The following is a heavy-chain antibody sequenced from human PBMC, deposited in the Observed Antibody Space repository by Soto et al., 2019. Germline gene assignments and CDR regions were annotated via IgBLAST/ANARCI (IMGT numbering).Heavy chain of an antibody. D-gene: IGHD2-15*01. J-gene: IGHJ4*01. CDR1: GFTFDDYA. CDR3: VKDSYADFHRVLSTAEYFFDY. Sequence: GGSLRLSCTASGFTFDDYAMHWVRQGPGRGLEWVSGITWNSGKIAYADSVKGRFTIARDDDNNSLYLQMNSLRPEDTALYYCVKDSYADFHRVLSTAEYFFDYWGHGTLVTVSS. CDR2: ITWNSGKI. V-gene: IGHV3-9*01.